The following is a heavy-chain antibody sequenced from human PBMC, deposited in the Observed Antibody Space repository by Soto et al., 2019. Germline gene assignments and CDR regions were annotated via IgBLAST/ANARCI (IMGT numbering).Heavy chain of an antibody. J-gene: IGHJ4*02. Sequence: EVQLLESGGGLVQPGGSLRLSCAASGFTFSTYAMTWVRQAPGKGLEWVSAISGSGVSTYYADSVKGRLTISRDNSKNKLFLKMNSLRAEDTAVYYCAKVMGGWFGVDYWGQGILVSVSS. CDR1: GFTFSTYA. CDR3: AKVMGGWFGVDY. V-gene: IGHV3-23*01. D-gene: IGHD3-10*01. CDR2: ISGSGVST.